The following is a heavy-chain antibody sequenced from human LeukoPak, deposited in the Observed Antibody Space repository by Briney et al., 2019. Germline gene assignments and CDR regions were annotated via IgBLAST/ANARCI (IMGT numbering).Heavy chain of an antibody. CDR3: AKRHYYDTSGYPSFDN. D-gene: IGHD3-22*01. CDR2: ISGSGGST. CDR1: GFTFSSYA. V-gene: IGHV3-23*01. Sequence: GGSLRLSCAASGFTFSSYAMSWVRQAPGKGLEWVSAISGSGGSTYYADSVKGRFTISRDNSKNTLYLQMNSLRAEDTAVYYCAKRHYYDTSGYPSFDNWGQGTLVTVSS. J-gene: IGHJ5*02.